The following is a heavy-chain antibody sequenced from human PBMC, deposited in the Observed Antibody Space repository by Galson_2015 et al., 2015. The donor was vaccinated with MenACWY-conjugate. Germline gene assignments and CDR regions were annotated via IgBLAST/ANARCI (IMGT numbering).Heavy chain of an antibody. D-gene: IGHD1/OR15-1a*01. CDR2: ISKSGSPI. Sequence: SLRLSCAASGFTFTGYEFNWVRQAPGKGLEWLSYISKSGSPIYYADSVKGRFTISRDNIKKSLFLEMNSLRAGDTGVYYCARVGTWIHQYFYYMDLWGKGTTVTVSS. V-gene: IGHV3-48*03. CDR3: ARVGTWIHQYFYYMDL. J-gene: IGHJ6*03. CDR1: GFTFTGYE.